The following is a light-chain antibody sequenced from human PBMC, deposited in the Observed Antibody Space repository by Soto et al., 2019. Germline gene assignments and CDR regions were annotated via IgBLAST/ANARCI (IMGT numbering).Light chain of an antibody. Sequence: EIVMTQSPATLSVSPGERVTLSCRASQSVSGRLAWYHQKPGQSPRLLIYGASTRATGIPARFSGSGSGTDFTLTISSLQPEDFATYYCQQLNKYPSTFGGGTKVDIK. CDR2: GAS. CDR3: QQLNKYPST. CDR1: QSVSGR. J-gene: IGKJ4*01. V-gene: IGKV3-15*01.